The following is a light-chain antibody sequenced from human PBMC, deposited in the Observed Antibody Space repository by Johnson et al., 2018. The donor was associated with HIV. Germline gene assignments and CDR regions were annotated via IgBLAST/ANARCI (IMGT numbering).Light chain of an antibody. CDR1: TSNIGSNS. CDR2: ENN. J-gene: IGLJ1*01. V-gene: IGLV1-51*02. Sequence: QSVLTQPPSVSAAPGQKVTISCSGSTSNIGSNSVSWYQQLPGTAPKLLIYENNKRPSGIPDRFSGSKSGTSATLGITGLQTGDEADYYCGTWDSSLSAYVFGTGTKVTVL. CDR3: GTWDSSLSAYV.